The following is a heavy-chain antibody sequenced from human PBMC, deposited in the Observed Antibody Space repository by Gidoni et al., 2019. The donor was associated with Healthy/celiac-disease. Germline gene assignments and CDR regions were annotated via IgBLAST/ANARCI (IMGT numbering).Heavy chain of an antibody. J-gene: IGHJ4*02. Sequence: QVQLVQSGAEVKPPGPSVKVSCKAPGRTFSSYAIRWVRQAPGQGLEWMGGIIPIFGTANYAQKFQGRVTMTADESTSTAYMELSSLRSEDTAVYYCATDYGDSNFDYWGQGTLVTVSS. CDR3: ATDYGDSNFDY. CDR2: IIPIFGTA. V-gene: IGHV1-69*01. CDR1: GRTFSSYA. D-gene: IGHD4-17*01.